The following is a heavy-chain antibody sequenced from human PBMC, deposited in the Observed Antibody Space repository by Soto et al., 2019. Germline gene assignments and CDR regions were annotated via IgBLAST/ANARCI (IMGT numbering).Heavy chain of an antibody. CDR1: GGSISSSSYY. CDR2: IYYSGST. J-gene: IGHJ4*02. CDR3: AREDIVVVAYYFGY. Sequence: SETLSLTCTVSGGSISSSSYYWGWIRQPPGKGLEWIGSIYYSGSTYYNPSLKSRVTISVDTSKNQFSLKLSSVTAADTAVYYCAREDIVVVAYYFGYWGQGTLVTVSS. V-gene: IGHV4-39*02. D-gene: IGHD2-15*01.